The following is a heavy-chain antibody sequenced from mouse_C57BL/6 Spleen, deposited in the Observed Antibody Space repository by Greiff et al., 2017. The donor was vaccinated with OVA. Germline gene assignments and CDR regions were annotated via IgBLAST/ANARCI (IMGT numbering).Heavy chain of an antibody. CDR2: ISSGGDYI. CDR1: GFTFSSYA. D-gene: IGHD3-2*02. CDR3: TRDQGGYFDV. V-gene: IGHV5-9-1*02. Sequence: EVKLEESGEGLVKPGGSLKLSCAASGFTFSSYAMSWVRQTPETRLEWVAYISSGGDYIYYADTVQGRFTISRDNARNTLYLQMSSLKSEDTAMYYCTRDQGGYFDVWGTGTTVTVSS. J-gene: IGHJ1*03.